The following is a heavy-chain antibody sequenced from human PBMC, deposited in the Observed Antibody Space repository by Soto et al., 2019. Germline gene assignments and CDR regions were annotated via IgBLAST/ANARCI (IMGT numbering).Heavy chain of an antibody. CDR2: ISTYNGNT. Sequence: VQLVQSGPEVKKPGASVKVSCKASGYTFTTYGISWVRQAPGQGHERMGWISTYNGNTNYAQKSQGRVTMTTDASTSTAYMELRSLTSDDTAVYYCARGEGQWLTNFDYWGQGTLVTVSS. V-gene: IGHV1-18*01. D-gene: IGHD6-19*01. CDR1: GYTFTTYG. J-gene: IGHJ4*02. CDR3: ARGEGQWLTNFDY.